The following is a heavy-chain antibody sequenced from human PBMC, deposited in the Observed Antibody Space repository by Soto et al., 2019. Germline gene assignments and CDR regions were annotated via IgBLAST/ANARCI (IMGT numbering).Heavy chain of an antibody. CDR3: ARGGTTGGLDV. D-gene: IGHD3-16*01. J-gene: IGHJ1*01. CDR2: TSYDGSGK. V-gene: IGHV3-30*19. Sequence: QVQLVESGGGVVQPGTSLRVSCVGSGFTFRSYVIHWVRQAPGKGLEWVALTSYDGSGKYYGDSVRGRFTISRDNSRNTVDLQMDSRRLEDTALYYCARGGTTGGLDVWGQGTLVSVSS. CDR1: GFTFRSYV.